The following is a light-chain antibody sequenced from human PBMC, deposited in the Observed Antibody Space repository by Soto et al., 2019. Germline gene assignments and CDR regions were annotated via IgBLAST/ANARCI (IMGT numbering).Light chain of an antibody. CDR3: QQSYSTPPS. CDR1: QYISNY. V-gene: IGKV1-39*01. Sequence: DITMTQSPSSLSASVGDRVTITCRASQYISNYLNWYEQKSGTAPKLLIHTASTLQSGVPSRYSGRGSGPGFTLTTSSVQPDDCALYVCQQSYSTPPSFGQGTTLEIK. J-gene: IGKJ2*01. CDR2: TAS.